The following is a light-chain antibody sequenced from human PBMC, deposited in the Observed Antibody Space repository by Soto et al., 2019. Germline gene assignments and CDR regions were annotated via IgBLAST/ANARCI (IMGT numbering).Light chain of an antibody. CDR2: GAS. Sequence: EIVLTQSPGTQSLSQGERATLSCRASQSVMSSYVAWYQQKPGQAPRLLISGASTRAAGIPDRFSGSGSGTDFTLTISSLEPEDFAVYYCQQYGKLPITFGQGTRLEIK. J-gene: IGKJ5*01. V-gene: IGKV3-20*01. CDR3: QQYGKLPIT. CDR1: QSVMSSY.